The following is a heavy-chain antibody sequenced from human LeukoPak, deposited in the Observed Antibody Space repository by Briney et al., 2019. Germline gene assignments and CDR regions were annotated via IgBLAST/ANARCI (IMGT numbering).Heavy chain of an antibody. V-gene: IGHV1-8*01. CDR2: MNPNSGNT. CDR1: GYTFTSYD. D-gene: IGHD6-13*01. CDR3: ARIGPSSWYADYYYMDV. Sequence: ASVKVSCKASGYTFTSYDINWVRQATGQGLEWMGWMNPNSGNTGYAQKFQGRVTMTRNTSISTAYMELSSLRSEDTAVYYCARIGPSSWYADYYYMDVWGKGTTVTVSS. J-gene: IGHJ6*03.